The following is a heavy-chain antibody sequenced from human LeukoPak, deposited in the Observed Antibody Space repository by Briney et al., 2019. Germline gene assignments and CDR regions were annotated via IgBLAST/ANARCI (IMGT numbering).Heavy chain of an antibody. CDR1: GFTFSSYA. Sequence: GGSLRLSCAASGFTFSSYAMHWVRQAPGKGLEWVAVISYDGSNKYYADSVKGRFTISRDNSKNTLYLQINSLRAEDTAVYYCARDPGYSYSDYWGQGTLVTVSS. D-gene: IGHD5-18*01. CDR3: ARDPGYSYSDY. CDR2: ISYDGSNK. V-gene: IGHV3-30-3*01. J-gene: IGHJ4*02.